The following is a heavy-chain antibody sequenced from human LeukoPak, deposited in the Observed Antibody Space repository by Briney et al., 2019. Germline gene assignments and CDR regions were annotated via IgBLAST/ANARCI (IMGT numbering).Heavy chain of an antibody. Sequence: GGSLRLSCASSGFTFNNYAMSWVRQAPGKGLDWVSGVSVIGGSTFYADSVKGRFTISRDNSKNPMSLQMNSLRARHTGAYLFGKGGSSCCPDYWGQGTLVTVSS. V-gene: IGHV3-23*01. CDR2: VSVIGGST. D-gene: IGHD2-15*01. J-gene: IGHJ4*02. CDR3: GKGGSSCCPDY. CDR1: GFTFNNYA.